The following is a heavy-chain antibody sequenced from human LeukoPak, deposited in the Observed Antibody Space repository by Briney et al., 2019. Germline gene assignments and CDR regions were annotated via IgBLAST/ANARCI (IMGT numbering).Heavy chain of an antibody. CDR2: INHSGST. J-gene: IGHJ6*02. CDR3: TGTSSCSGAICVVIISYYYYYGMDV. CDR1: GGSFSGYY. Sequence: SETLSLTCAVYGGSFSGYYWSWIRQPPGKGLEWIGEINHSGSTNYNPSLKSRVTISVDTSKNQFSLKLSSVTAADTAVYYWTGTSSCSGAICVVIISYYYYYGMDVWGQGTTVTVSS. D-gene: IGHD3-3*01. V-gene: IGHV4-34*01.